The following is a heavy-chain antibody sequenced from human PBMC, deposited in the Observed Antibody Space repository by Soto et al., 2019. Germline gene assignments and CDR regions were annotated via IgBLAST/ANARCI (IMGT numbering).Heavy chain of an antibody. CDR3: ARWYYYDSSGYYYDGGVAFDI. CDR2: IYYSGST. D-gene: IGHD3-22*01. Sequence: SETLSLTCTVSGGSISSGDYYWSWIRQPPGKGLERIGYIYYSGSTYYNQSLKSRVTISVDTSKNQFSLKLSSVTAADTAVYYCARWYYYDSSGYYYDGGVAFDIWGQGTMVTVSS. J-gene: IGHJ3*02. CDR1: GGSISSGDYY. V-gene: IGHV4-30-4*01.